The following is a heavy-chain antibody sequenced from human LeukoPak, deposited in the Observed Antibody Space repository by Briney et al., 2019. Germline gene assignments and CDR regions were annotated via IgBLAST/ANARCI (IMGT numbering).Heavy chain of an antibody. J-gene: IGHJ6*02. CDR1: GFTFSSYG. Sequence: GGSLRLSCAASGFTFSSYGMHWVRQAPGKGLEWVAVIWYDGSNKYYADSVKGRFTISRDNSKNTLYLQMNSLRAEDTAVYYCARGFLEWLPNRTPYYYYGMDVWGQGTTVTVPS. CDR2: IWYDGSNK. V-gene: IGHV3-33*01. CDR3: ARGFLEWLPNRTPYYYYGMDV. D-gene: IGHD3-3*01.